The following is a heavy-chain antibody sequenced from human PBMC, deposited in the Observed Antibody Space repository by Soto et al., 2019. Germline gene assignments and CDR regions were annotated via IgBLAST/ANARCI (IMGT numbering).Heavy chain of an antibody. CDR2: ISYDGSNK. J-gene: IGHJ2*01. V-gene: IGHV3-30-3*01. Sequence: GGSLRLSCAASGFTFSSYAMHWVRQAPGKGLEWVAVISYDGSNKYYADSVKGRFTISRDNSKNTLYLQMNSLRAEDTAVYYCARDRDTWYFDLWGRGTLVTVSS. CDR1: GFTFSSYA. CDR3: ARDRDTWYFDL.